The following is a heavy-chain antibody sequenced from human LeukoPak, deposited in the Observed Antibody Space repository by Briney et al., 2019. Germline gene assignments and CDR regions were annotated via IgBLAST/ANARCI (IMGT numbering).Heavy chain of an antibody. V-gene: IGHV3-23*01. Sequence: PGGSLRLSCAASGFTFSSYAMSWVRQAPGKGLEWVSAISGSGGSTYYADSVKGRSTISRDNSKNTLYLQMNSLRAEDTAVYYCAKDSPIYCSSTSCLDAFDIWGQGTMVTVSS. D-gene: IGHD2-2*01. J-gene: IGHJ3*02. CDR2: ISGSGGST. CDR1: GFTFSSYA. CDR3: AKDSPIYCSSTSCLDAFDI.